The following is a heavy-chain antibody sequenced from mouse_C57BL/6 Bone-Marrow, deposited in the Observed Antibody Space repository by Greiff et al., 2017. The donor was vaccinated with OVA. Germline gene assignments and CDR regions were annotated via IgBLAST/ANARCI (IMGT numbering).Heavy chain of an antibody. J-gene: IGHJ4*01. Sequence: VKLQESGAELVKPGASVKLSCKASGYTFTSYWMHWVKQRPGQGLEWIGMIHPNSGSTNYNEKFKSKATLTVDKSSSTAYMQLSSLTSEDSAVYYCARSGDYYGSSYYAMDYWGQGTSVTVSS. CDR3: ARSGDYYGSSYYAMDY. CDR2: IHPNSGST. V-gene: IGHV1-64*01. CDR1: GYTFTSYW. D-gene: IGHD1-1*01.